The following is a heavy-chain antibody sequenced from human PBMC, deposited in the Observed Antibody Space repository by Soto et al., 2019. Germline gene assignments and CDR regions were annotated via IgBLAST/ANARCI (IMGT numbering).Heavy chain of an antibody. CDR3: AKGAPRIVVVITHYYYGMDV. V-gene: IGHV3-30*18. D-gene: IGHD3-22*01. CDR1: GFTFSSYG. J-gene: IGHJ6*02. Sequence: QVQLVESGGGVVQPGRSLRLSCAASGFTFSSYGMHWVRQAPGKGLEWVAVISYDGSNKYYADSVKGRFTISRDNSKNPLYLQMNSLRAEDTAVYYCAKGAPRIVVVITHYYYGMDVWGQGTTVTVSS. CDR2: ISYDGSNK.